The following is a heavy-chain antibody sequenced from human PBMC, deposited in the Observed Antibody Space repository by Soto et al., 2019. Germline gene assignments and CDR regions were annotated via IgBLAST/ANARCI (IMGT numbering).Heavy chain of an antibody. J-gene: IGHJ5*02. CDR2: ISGSGDNT. CDR1: GFTFSNYV. V-gene: IGHV3-23*01. Sequence: VGSLRLSCAASGFTFSNYVISWVLQAPGKGLEWVSSISGSGDNTYYADSVKGRFTISRDNSKNTLFLQMNSLRAEDTAVYYCARIEHANWFDTWGQGTLVTVSS. CDR3: ARIEHANWFDT.